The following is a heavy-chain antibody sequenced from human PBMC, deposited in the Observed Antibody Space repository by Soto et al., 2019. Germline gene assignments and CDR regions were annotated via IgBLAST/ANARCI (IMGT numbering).Heavy chain of an antibody. V-gene: IGHV3-23*01. CDR1: GFTFTTYA. D-gene: IGHD1-26*01. CDR2: ISGSGGST. J-gene: IGHJ4*02. Sequence: PGGSLRLSCAASGFTFTTYAMSWVRQAPGKGLEWVSAISGSGGSTYYADPVKGRFTISRDNSKNMLYLQLNSLRAEDTAVYYCASLSNSFRYIDDWGQGTLVTVSS. CDR3: ASLSNSFRYIDD.